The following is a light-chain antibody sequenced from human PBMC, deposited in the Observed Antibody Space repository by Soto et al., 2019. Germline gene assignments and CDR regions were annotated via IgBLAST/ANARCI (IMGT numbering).Light chain of an antibody. J-gene: IGLJ1*01. CDR1: SSDVGGYNY. CDR2: DVS. V-gene: IGLV2-14*03. CDR3: CSYTTSSTYV. Sequence: QSVLTQPASVSGSPGQSIAISCTGTSSDVGGYNYVSWYQQHPGKAPKLMIYDVSNRPSGVSNRFSGYKSGNTASLTISGLQAEDEADYYCCSYTTSSTYVFGTGTKVTVL.